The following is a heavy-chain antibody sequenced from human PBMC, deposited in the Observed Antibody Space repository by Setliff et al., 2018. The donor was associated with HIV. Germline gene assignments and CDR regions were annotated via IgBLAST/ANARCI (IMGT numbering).Heavy chain of an antibody. CDR3: ARAMRGVVVTNMYYYYGMDV. CDR2: VHSTGTT. Sequence: SETLSLTCTVSGGSFSTYYWSWIRQPAGEGLEYIGRVHSTGTTIYNPSLKSRVTMSVVTSKNQLSLKLSSVTAADTAVYYCARAMRGVVVTNMYYYYGMDVWGQGTTVTVSS. V-gene: IGHV4-4*07. J-gene: IGHJ6*02. CDR1: GGSFSTYY. D-gene: IGHD2-21*02.